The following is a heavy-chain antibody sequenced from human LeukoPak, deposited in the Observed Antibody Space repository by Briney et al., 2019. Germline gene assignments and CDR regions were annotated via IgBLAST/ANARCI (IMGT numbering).Heavy chain of an antibody. V-gene: IGHV3-23*01. D-gene: IGHD2-2*01. CDR1: GFTFSSYA. Sequence: PGGSLRLSCAASGFTFSSYAMSWVRQAPGKRLEWVSAISGSGGSTYYAASVKGRFTISRDNSKNTLYLQMNSLRAEDTAVYYCAKDVSRSTSCYNYWGQGTLVTVSS. CDR3: AKDVSRSTSCYNY. CDR2: ISGSGGST. J-gene: IGHJ4*02.